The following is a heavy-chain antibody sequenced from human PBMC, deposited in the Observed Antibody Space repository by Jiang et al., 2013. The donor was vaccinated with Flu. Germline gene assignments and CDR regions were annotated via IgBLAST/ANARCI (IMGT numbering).Heavy chain of an antibody. CDR3: ARMPFNRGGYGSGSYYNYYGMDV. CDR1: GFSLSTSGMC. Sequence: KPTQTLTLTCTFSGFSLSTSGMCVSWIRQPPGKALEWLARIDWDDDKYYSTSLKTRLTISKDTSKNQVVLTMTNMDPVDTATYYCARMPFNRGGYGSGSYYNYYGMDVWGQGTTVTVSS. V-gene: IGHV2-70*11. CDR2: IDWDDDK. J-gene: IGHJ6*02. D-gene: IGHD3-10*01.